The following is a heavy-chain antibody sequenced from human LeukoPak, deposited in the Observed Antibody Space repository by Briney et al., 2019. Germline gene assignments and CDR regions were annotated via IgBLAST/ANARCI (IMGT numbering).Heavy chain of an antibody. J-gene: IGHJ4*02. CDR1: GFTFSSYS. CDR2: ISSSSSYI. Sequence: GGSLRLSCAASGFTFSSYSMNWVRQAPGKGLEWVSSISSSSSYIYYADSVKGRFTISRDNAKNSLYLQMNSLRAEDTAVYYCARVGWYYDSSGDFDYWGRGTLVTVSS. CDR3: ARVGWYYDSSGDFDY. D-gene: IGHD3-22*01. V-gene: IGHV3-21*01.